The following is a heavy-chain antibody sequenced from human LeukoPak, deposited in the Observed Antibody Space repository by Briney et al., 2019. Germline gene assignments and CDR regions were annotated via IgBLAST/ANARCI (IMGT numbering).Heavy chain of an antibody. D-gene: IGHD6-13*01. CDR1: GFTFSSYE. J-gene: IGHJ6*02. CDR2: ISGSGTTI. V-gene: IGHV3-48*03. Sequence: GGSLRLSCAASGFTFSSYEMNWVRQAPGKGLEWVSYISGSGTTIDYADSVKGRFTISRDNAKNSLCLQMNTLRAEDTAVYYCAREEKYSSSCVDVWGQGTTVTVSS. CDR3: AREEKYSSSCVDV.